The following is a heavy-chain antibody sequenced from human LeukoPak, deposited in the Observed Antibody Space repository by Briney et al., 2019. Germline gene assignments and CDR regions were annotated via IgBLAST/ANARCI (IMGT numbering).Heavy chain of an antibody. CDR2: IYYSGST. V-gene: IGHV4-39*07. Sequence: PSETLSLTCTVSGGSISSSSYYWGWIRQPPGKGLEWIGSIYYSGSTYYNPSLKSRVTISVDTSKNQFSLKLSSVTAADTAVYYCARDRSSGWYGGIDYWGQGTLVTVSS. J-gene: IGHJ4*02. CDR1: GGSISSSSYY. D-gene: IGHD6-19*01. CDR3: ARDRSSGWYGGIDY.